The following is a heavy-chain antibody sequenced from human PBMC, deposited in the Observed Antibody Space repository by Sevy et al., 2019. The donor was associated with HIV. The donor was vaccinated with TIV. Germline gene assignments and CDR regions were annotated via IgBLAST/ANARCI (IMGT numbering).Heavy chain of an antibody. V-gene: IGHV1-2*02. CDR2: FNPDSGYT. CDR1: GYTFTVYY. CDR3: AREAVGASSTHFDY. Sequence: ASVKVSCKAFGYTFTVYYIHWVRQAPGQGPEWMGWFNPDSGYTNYAQKFLGRVTMTRDTSISTAYMDLSRLGSDDTAVYYCAREAVGASSTHFDYWGQGTLVTVSS. D-gene: IGHD1-26*01. J-gene: IGHJ4*02.